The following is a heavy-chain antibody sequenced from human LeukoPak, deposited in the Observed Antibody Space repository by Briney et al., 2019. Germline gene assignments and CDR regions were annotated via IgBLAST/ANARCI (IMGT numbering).Heavy chain of an antibody. D-gene: IGHD6-6*01. CDR1: GFTFSGYL. Sequence: PGGSLRLSCAASGFTFSGYLMHWVRQTPGKGLVWVSRISSDGSSTTYADSVKGRFTISRDNAKNTLYLQMSNLRAEDTAMYYCARDQRVTGRPDIDYWGQGTLVIVSS. V-gene: IGHV3-74*03. CDR2: ISSDGSST. J-gene: IGHJ4*02. CDR3: ARDQRVTGRPDIDY.